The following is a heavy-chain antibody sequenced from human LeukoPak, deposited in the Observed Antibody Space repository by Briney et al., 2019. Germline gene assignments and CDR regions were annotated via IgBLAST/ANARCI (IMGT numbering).Heavy chain of an antibody. CDR3: AKERGYSGGPVDY. V-gene: IGHV3-23*01. J-gene: IGHJ4*02. D-gene: IGHD5-12*01. CDR2: INGGGTNT. Sequence: GGSLRLSCAASGFTFSTYGMHWVRQAPGKGLEWVSAINGGGTNTYYADSVKGRFTISRDNSKNTLYLQMNSLRAEDTAVYYCAKERGYSGGPVDYWGQGTLVTVSS. CDR1: GFTFSTYG.